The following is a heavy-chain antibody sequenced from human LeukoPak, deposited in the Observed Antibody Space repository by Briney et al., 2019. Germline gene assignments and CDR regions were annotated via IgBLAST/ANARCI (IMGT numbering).Heavy chain of an antibody. V-gene: IGHV3-7*03. D-gene: IGHD3-16*02. CDR1: GFTFSSYW. Sequence: GGSLRLSCAASGFTFSSYWMSWVRQAPGKGLEWVANIKQDGSEKYYVDSVKGRFTISRDNAKNSLYLQMNSLRAEDTAAYYCARGGLNYDYVWGSYRLIYFDYWGQGTLVTVSS. CDR3: ARGGLNYDYVWGSYRLIYFDY. CDR2: IKQDGSEK. J-gene: IGHJ4*02.